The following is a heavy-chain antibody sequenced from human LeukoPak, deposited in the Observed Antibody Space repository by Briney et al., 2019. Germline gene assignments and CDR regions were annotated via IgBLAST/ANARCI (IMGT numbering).Heavy chain of an antibody. Sequence: SETLSLTCAVYGGSFSGHYWSWIRQPPGRGLEWIGEINHSGSTNYNPSLESRVTISVDTSKNHFSLKLSSVTAADTAVYYCASGQYYDLWSGYYVDWGQGTLVTVSA. D-gene: IGHD3-3*01. CDR2: INHSGST. CDR3: ASGQYYDLWSGYYVD. V-gene: IGHV4-34*01. CDR1: GGSFSGHY. J-gene: IGHJ4*02.